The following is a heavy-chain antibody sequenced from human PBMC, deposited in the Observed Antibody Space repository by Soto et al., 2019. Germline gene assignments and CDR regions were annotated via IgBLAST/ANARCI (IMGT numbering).Heavy chain of an antibody. V-gene: IGHV1-18*04. CDR2: ISAYNGNT. J-gene: IGHJ4*02. D-gene: IGHD3-3*01. CDR3: ASDRRADYDFWSGSLDY. CDR1: GYTFTSYG. Sequence: VKVSCKASGYTFTSYGISWVRQAPGQGLEWMGWISAYNGNTNYAQKLQGRVTMTTDTSTSTAYMELRSLRSDDTAVYYCASDRRADYDFWSGSLDYWGQGTLVTVSS.